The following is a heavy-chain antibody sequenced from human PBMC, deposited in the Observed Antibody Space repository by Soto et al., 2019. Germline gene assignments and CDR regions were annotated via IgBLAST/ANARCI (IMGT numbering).Heavy chain of an antibody. Sequence: QVQLVESGGGVVQPGRSLRLSCAASGFTFSSYGMHWVRQAPGKGLEWVAVISYDGSNKYYADSVKGRFTISRDNSKNTLYLQMNSQRAEDTAVYYCAKVGGSGSYFWYFDLWGRGTLVTVSS. J-gene: IGHJ2*01. V-gene: IGHV3-30*18. D-gene: IGHD3-10*01. CDR3: AKVGGSGSYFWYFDL. CDR1: GFTFSSYG. CDR2: ISYDGSNK.